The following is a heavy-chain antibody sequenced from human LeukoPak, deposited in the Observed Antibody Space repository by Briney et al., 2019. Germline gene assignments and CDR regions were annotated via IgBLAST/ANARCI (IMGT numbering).Heavy chain of an antibody. CDR3: ARDRGVVVTALGY. J-gene: IGHJ4*02. V-gene: IGHV4-4*02. CDR2: IYHSGST. Sequence: SGTLSLTCAVSGGSISSSNWWSWVRQPPGKGLEWIGEIYHSGSTNYNPSLKSRVTISVDKSKNQFSLKLSSVTAADTAVYYCARDRGVVVTALGYWGQGTLVTVSS. CDR1: GGSISSSNW. D-gene: IGHD2-21*02.